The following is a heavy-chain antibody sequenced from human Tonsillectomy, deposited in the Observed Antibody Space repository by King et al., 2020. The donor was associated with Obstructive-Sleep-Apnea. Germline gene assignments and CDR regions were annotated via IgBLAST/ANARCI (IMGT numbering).Heavy chain of an antibody. CDR2: ISSDSGTI. CDR1: GFTFSSFG. D-gene: IGHD6-6*01. V-gene: IGHV3-48*04. J-gene: IGHJ6*02. Sequence: VQLVESGGGLVQPGGSLRLSCAASGFTFSSFGMNWVRKAPGKGLEWVSYISSDSGTIYYADSVKGRVTISRDNAKDSLNLQMDSLRADDTAVYDCARAGRIAAAGYYDYGMDVWGQGTTVTVSS. CDR3: ARAGRIAAAGYYDYGMDV.